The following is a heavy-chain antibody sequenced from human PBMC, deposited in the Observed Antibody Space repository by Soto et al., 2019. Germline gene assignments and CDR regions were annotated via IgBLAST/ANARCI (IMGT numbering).Heavy chain of an antibody. CDR1: GFTFSSYW. Sequence: GGSLRLSCAASGFTFSSYWMSWVRQAPGKGLEWVANIKQDGSEKYYVDSVKGRFTISRDNAKNSLYLQMNSLRAEDTAVYYCAKDLRERAQIRPDYWGQGILVTVSS. D-gene: IGHD1-26*01. CDR2: IKQDGSEK. V-gene: IGHV3-7*01. J-gene: IGHJ4*02. CDR3: AKDLRERAQIRPDY.